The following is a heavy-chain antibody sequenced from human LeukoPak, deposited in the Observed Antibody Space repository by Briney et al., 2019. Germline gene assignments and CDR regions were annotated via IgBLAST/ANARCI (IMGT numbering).Heavy chain of an antibody. V-gene: IGHV3-7*03. CDR1: GFSSRTHW. CDR2: IRPDGGER. D-gene: IGHD3/OR15-3a*01. J-gene: IGHJ4*02. CDR3: TRQGDWNFEF. Sequence: PGESLRLSCRASGFSSRTHWMSWVRQAPGKGLEWVANIRPDGGERYYGDSLKGRFTISRDNDKNSLYLQMNFLRADDTAIYYCTRQGDWNFEFWVQGTLVTVSS.